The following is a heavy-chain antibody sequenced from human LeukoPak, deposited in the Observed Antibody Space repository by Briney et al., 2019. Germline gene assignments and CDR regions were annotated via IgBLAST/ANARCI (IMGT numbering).Heavy chain of an antibody. Sequence: GGSLRLSCAASGFTVSSNYMSWVRQAPGKGLEWVSVIYSGGSSYYADSVKGRYTISRDNSKNTLYLQMNSLRAEDTAVYYCARGGRVAPRTDAFDIWGQGTMVTVSS. CDR2: IYSGGSS. D-gene: IGHD3-16*01. CDR1: GFTVSSNY. J-gene: IGHJ3*02. CDR3: ARGGRVAPRTDAFDI. V-gene: IGHV3-53*01.